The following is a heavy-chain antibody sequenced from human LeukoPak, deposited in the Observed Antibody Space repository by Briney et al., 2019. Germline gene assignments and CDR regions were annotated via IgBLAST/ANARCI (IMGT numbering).Heavy chain of an antibody. J-gene: IGHJ4*02. CDR1: GFTFSDYY. CDR2: ISSSGSTI. Sequence: GGSLRLSCAASGFTFSDYYMSWIRQAPGKGLEWVSYISSSGSTIYYADSVKGRFTISRDNAKNSLYLQMNSLRAEDTAVYYCARAEEIHRYCGGDCYFDYWGQGTLVTVSS. V-gene: IGHV3-11*01. CDR3: ARAEEIHRYCGGDCYFDY. D-gene: IGHD2-21*02.